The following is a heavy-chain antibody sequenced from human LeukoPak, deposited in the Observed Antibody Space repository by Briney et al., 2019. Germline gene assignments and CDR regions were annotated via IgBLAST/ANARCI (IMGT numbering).Heavy chain of an antibody. CDR1: GGSFSGFY. D-gene: IGHD3-22*01. CDR3: ARVNYDSSLTGYYYMDV. J-gene: IGHJ6*03. CDR2: ISHSGST. Sequence: SETLSLTCAVYGGSFSGFYWSWIRQSPGKGLEWIGEISHSGSTNYNPSLKSRVTISVDTSKNQFSLKLWSVTAADTAVYYCARVNYDSSLTGYYYMDVWAKGTTVSVSS. V-gene: IGHV4-34*01.